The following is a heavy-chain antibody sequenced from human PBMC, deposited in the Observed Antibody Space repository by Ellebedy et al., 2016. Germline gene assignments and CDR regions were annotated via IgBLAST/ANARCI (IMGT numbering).Heavy chain of an antibody. CDR1: GGSISSSSYY. CDR3: ARDAYCGGDCYVDWFDP. J-gene: IGHJ5*02. CDR2: IYYSGST. Sequence: SETLSLXXTVSGGSISSSSYYWGWIRQPPGKGLEWIGSIYYSGSTYYNPSLKSRVTISVDTSKNQFSLKLSSVTAADTAVYYCARDAYCGGDCYVDWFDPWGQGTLVTVSS. V-gene: IGHV4-39*07. D-gene: IGHD2-21*02.